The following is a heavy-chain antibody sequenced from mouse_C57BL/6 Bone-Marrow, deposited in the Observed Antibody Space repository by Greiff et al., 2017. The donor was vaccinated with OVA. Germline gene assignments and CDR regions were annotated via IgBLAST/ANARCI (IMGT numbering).Heavy chain of an antibody. CDR2: ISDGGSYT. CDR3: AREDYGSSLYAMDY. Sequence: EVQLVESGGGLVKPGGSLKLSCAASGFTFSSYAMSWVRQTPEKRLEWVATISDGGSYTYYPDNVKGRFTISRDNAKNNLYLQMSHLKSEDTAMYYCAREDYGSSLYAMDYWGQGTSVTVSS. J-gene: IGHJ4*01. CDR1: GFTFSSYA. D-gene: IGHD1-1*01. V-gene: IGHV5-4*01.